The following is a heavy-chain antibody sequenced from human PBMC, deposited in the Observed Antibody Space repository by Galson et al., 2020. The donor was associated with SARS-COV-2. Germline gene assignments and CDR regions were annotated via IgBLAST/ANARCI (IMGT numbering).Heavy chain of an antibody. Sequence: ASVKVSCKASGYTFTGYYMHWVRQAPGQGLEWMGWINPNSGGTKYAQKFQGRVTMTRDTSISTAYMELSRLRSDDTAVYYCARADYDFWRGFDYWGQGTPVTVSS. D-gene: IGHD3-3*01. V-gene: IGHV1-2*02. CDR1: GYTFTGYY. CDR3: ARADYDFWRGFDY. CDR2: INPNSGGT. J-gene: IGHJ4*02.